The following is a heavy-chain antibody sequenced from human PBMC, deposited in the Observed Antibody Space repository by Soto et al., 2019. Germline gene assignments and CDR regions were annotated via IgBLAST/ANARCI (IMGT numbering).Heavy chain of an antibody. CDR1: GDSISSFY. J-gene: IGHJ4*02. CDR2: IFSSGRT. V-gene: IGHV4-59*01. CDR3: ARGVWCSSTPCWHIAYFEY. D-gene: IGHD2-2*01. Sequence: QVQLQESGPGLVKPSETLSLTCTVSGDSISSFYWTWIRQPPGKGLEWVGYIFSSGRTNYNPSLTSRVTISVDTSENPFSLKLTSVTAADTAVYYCARGVWCSSTPCWHIAYFEYWGQGTLVTVSS.